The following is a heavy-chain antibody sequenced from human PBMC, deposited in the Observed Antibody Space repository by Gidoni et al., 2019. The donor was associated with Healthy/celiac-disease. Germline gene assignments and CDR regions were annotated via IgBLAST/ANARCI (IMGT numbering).Heavy chain of an antibody. CDR1: GGSFRGYY. Sequence: QVQLQQWGAGLLKPSETLSLTCAVYGGSFRGYYWSWIRQPPGKGLEWIGEINHSGSTNYNPSLKSRVTISVDTSKNQFSLKLSSVTAADTAVYYCARSVSYCSSTSCYTFDYWGQGTLVTVSS. CDR3: ARSVSYCSSTSCYTFDY. D-gene: IGHD2-2*02. J-gene: IGHJ4*02. V-gene: IGHV4-34*01. CDR2: INHSGST.